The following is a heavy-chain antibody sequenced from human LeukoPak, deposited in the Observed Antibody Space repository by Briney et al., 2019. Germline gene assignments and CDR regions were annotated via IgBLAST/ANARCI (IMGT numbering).Heavy chain of an antibody. V-gene: IGHV4-61*01. D-gene: IGHD1-26*01. CDR2: IYYSGST. CDR1: GGSVSSGSYY. J-gene: IGHJ4*02. Sequence: NPSETLSLTCTVSGGSVSSGSYYWSWIRQPPGKGLEWIGYIYYSGSTNYNPSLKSRATISVDTSKNQFSLKLSSVTAADTAVYYCARSIVGANDFDYWGQGTLVTVSS. CDR3: ARSIVGANDFDY.